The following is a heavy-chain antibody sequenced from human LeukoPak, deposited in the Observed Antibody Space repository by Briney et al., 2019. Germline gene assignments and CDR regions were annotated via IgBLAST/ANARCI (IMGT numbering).Heavy chain of an antibody. V-gene: IGHV4-59*01. CDR3: ARRTTITANGAFDI. D-gene: IGHD5-18*01. J-gene: IGHJ3*02. CDR1: GASISSYY. CDR2: IFYSGIT. Sequence: SETLSLTCTVSGASISSYYWSWIRQPPGKELEWIGYIFYSGITNYNPSLKSRVTILLDTSKNQFSLKLSSVTAADTAVYYCARRTTITANGAFDIWGQGTMVTVSS.